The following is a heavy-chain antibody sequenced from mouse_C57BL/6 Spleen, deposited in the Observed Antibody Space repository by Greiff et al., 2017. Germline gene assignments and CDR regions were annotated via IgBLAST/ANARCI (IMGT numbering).Heavy chain of an antibody. D-gene: IGHD1-1*01. Sequence: EVKLQESGGGLVQPKGSLKLSCAASGFSFNTYAMNWVRQAPGKGLEWVARIRSKSNNYATYYADSVKARFTISRDDSESMLYLQMNNLKTEDTAMYYCVSYYYGSTGAMDYWGQGTSVTVSS. J-gene: IGHJ4*01. CDR2: IRSKSNNYAT. CDR1: GFSFNTYA. CDR3: VSYYYGSTGAMDY. V-gene: IGHV10-1*01.